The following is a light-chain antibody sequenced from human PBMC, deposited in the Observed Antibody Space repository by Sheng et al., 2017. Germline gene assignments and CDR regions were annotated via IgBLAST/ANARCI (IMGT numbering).Light chain of an antibody. Sequence: DIQMTQSPSTLSASVGDRVTITCRASQSISSWLAWYQQKPGKAPKLLIYKASSLESGVPSRFSGSGSGTEFTLTISSLQPDDFATYYCLQNNSVPRTFGQGTKVEIK. CDR3: LQNNSVPRT. J-gene: IGKJ1*01. CDR2: KAS. V-gene: IGKV1-5*03. CDR1: QSISSW.